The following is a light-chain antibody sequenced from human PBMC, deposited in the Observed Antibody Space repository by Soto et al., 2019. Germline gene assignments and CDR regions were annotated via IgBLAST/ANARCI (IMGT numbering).Light chain of an antibody. CDR1: SSDVGGYNY. Sequence: QSVLTQPASVSGSPGQSITISCTGTSSDVGGYNYVSWYQQHPGKAPKPMIYEVSNRPSGVSNRFSGSKSGNTASLTISGLQAEDEADYYCSSYTSSSTLDYVFGTGTKVTVL. J-gene: IGLJ1*01. CDR2: EVS. CDR3: SSYTSSSTLDYV. V-gene: IGLV2-14*01.